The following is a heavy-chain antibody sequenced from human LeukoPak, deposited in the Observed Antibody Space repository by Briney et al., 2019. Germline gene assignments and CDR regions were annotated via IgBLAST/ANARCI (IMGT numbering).Heavy chain of an antibody. Sequence: PGGSLRLSCAASGFTFSSYDMTWVRQAPGKGLEWVSAISGSGGSTYYADSVKGRFTISRDNSKNTLYLQMNGLRAEDTAVYYCANPFYGLGPRGYWGQGTLVTVSS. V-gene: IGHV3-23*01. J-gene: IGHJ4*02. CDR2: ISGSGGST. D-gene: IGHD3-10*01. CDR1: GFTFSSYD. CDR3: ANPFYGLGPRGY.